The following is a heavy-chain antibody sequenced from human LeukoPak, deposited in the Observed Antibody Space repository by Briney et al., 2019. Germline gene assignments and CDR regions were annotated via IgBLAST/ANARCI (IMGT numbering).Heavy chain of an antibody. J-gene: IGHJ5*02. CDR3: ARHGNGRYCSGGSCYNNWFDP. V-gene: IGHV3-48*01. Sequence: GGSLRLSCAASGFIFSSYNMNWVRQAPGKGLEWVSFIATSSSPMYYADSVKGRFTVSRDNAKNSLYLQMDSLRAEDTAVYYCARHGNGRYCSGGSCYNNWFDPWGQGTLVTVSS. CDR2: IATSSSPM. D-gene: IGHD2-15*01. CDR1: GFIFSSYN.